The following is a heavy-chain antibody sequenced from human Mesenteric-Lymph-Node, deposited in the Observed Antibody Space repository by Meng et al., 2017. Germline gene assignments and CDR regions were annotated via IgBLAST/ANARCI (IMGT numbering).Heavy chain of an antibody. CDR1: GFTFSSYA. V-gene: IGHV3-23*04. Sequence: EGQLVGAGGGFVPPGGSPRLSCAASGFTFSSYAMSWVRQAPGKGLEWVSAISGSGGSTYYADSVKGRFTISRDNSRNTLYLQMNSLRADDTAVYYCVREQYESRGHWGQGTLVTVSS. D-gene: IGHD3-22*01. CDR2: ISGSGGST. CDR3: VREQYESRGH. J-gene: IGHJ4*02.